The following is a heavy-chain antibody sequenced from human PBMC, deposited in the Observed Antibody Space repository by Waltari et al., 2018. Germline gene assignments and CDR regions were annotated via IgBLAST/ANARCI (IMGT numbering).Heavy chain of an antibody. D-gene: IGHD6-13*01. Sequence: QVQLVQSGAEVKKPGSSVKVSCKASGGSFSTYAITWVRQAPGQGLEWMGGIIPLFETANYAQKVQERGTITTDGSRTTAYMELSSLTSEDTAVYYCARGGLYGQQLLESAFEIWGQGTKVTVAS. CDR3: ARGGLYGQQLLESAFEI. J-gene: IGHJ3*02. CDR2: IIPLFETA. V-gene: IGHV1-69*05. CDR1: GGSFSTYA.